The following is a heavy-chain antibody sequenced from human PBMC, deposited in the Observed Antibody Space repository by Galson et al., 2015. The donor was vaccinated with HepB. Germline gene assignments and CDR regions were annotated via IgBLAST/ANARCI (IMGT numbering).Heavy chain of an antibody. CDR3: LRGRASRTYLGDN. D-gene: IGHD3-10*01. V-gene: IGHV3-23*01. Sequence: SLRLSCAASGFTFSNYAMSWVRQAPGKGLEWVSGITDGGDTTSYADSVKGRFTISRDNSKNTVHVQMNSLRAEDTAIYYCLRGRASRTYLGDNWGRGTLVTVSP. CDR2: ITDGGDTT. CDR1: GFTFSNYA. J-gene: IGHJ4*02.